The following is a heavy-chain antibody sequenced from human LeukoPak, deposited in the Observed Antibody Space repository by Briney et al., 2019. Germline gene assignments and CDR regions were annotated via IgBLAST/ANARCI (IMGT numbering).Heavy chain of an antibody. CDR2: IDWDDDK. V-gene: IGHV2-70*11. CDR3: ARIGITSRYYFDY. D-gene: IGHD1-14*01. Sequence: SGPALVKPTQTLTLTCTFSGFSLSTSGMCVSWVRQPPGKALEWLARIDWDDDKYYNTSLKTRLTISKDTSKNQVVLTMTNMDPVDTATYYCARIGITSRYYFDYWGQGTLVTVSS. J-gene: IGHJ4*02. CDR1: GFSLSTSGMC.